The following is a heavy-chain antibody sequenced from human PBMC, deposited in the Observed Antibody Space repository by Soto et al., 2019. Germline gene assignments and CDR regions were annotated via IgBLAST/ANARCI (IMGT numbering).Heavy chain of an antibody. CDR2: ISAYNGNT. J-gene: IGHJ4*02. V-gene: IGHV1-18*01. CDR1: GYTFTSYG. D-gene: IGHD6-6*01. Sequence: ASVKVSCKASGYTFTSYGISWVRQAPGQGLEWMGWISAYNGNTNYAQKHQGRVTMTTDTSTSTAYMELRSLRSDDTAVYYCARDQTAARPVDYWGQGTLVTVSS. CDR3: ARDQTAARPVDY.